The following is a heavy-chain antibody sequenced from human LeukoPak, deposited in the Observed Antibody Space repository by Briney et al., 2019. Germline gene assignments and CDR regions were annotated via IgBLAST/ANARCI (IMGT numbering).Heavy chain of an antibody. J-gene: IGHJ4*02. CDR3: ARDGLSWIPDS. CDR1: GGSLSSNY. Sequence: ETLSLTCTVSGGSLSSNYWSWIRQPPGKGLEWIGFVYYSGATNYNPSLKSRVTISVDTSKNQFSLKLTSVTAADTAVYYCARDGLSWIPDSWGQGTLVTVSS. D-gene: IGHD2-2*03. V-gene: IGHV4-59*01. CDR2: VYYSGAT.